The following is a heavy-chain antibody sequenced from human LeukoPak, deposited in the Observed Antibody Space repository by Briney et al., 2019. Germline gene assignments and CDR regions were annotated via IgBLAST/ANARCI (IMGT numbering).Heavy chain of an antibody. Sequence: GGSLRLSCAASGFTFSSYAMSWVRQAPGKGLEWVSAISGSGGSTYYADSVKGRFTISRDNAKNSLYLQMNSLRAEDTAVYYCARVSASPEDAFDIWGQGTMVTVSS. CDR1: GFTFSSYA. D-gene: IGHD6-13*01. V-gene: IGHV3-23*01. CDR3: ARVSASPEDAFDI. J-gene: IGHJ3*02. CDR2: ISGSGGST.